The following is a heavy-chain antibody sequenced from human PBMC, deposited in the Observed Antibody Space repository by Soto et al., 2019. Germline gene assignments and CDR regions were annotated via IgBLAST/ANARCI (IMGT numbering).Heavy chain of an antibody. CDR2: ISPILGIT. D-gene: IGHD3-3*01. Sequence: QVHLVQSGAEVTKPGSSVKVSCKASGGTLSNYNFNWVRQAPGQGLEWMGRISPILGITDYAPRFQGRVTIXAXNXXIIADMEVNNLRSEATAVYYCATSFATMRDNWCDPWGQGTLVTVSS. CDR1: GGTLSNYN. V-gene: IGHV1-69*02. CDR3: ATSFATMRDNWCDP. J-gene: IGHJ5*02.